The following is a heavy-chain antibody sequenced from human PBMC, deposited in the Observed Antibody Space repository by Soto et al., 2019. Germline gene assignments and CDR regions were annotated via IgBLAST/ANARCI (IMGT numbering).Heavy chain of an antibody. D-gene: IGHD6-13*01. Sequence: EVQLLESGGGLAQPGGSLRLSCAASGFTFSDHAMRWVRQAPGKGLEWVSAITGSGGSTYYADSVKGRFTISRDNSKNKLYLQMNSQRTEDTAVYYCAKDSPDSTTWKGYFDHWGQGTLVTVSS. CDR1: GFTFSDHA. V-gene: IGHV3-23*01. CDR2: ITGSGGST. J-gene: IGHJ4*02. CDR3: AKDSPDSTTWKGYFDH.